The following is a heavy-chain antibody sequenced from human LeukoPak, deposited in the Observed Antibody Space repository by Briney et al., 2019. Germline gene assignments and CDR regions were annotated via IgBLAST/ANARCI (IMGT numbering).Heavy chain of an antibody. D-gene: IGHD5-24*01. V-gene: IGHV3-21*01. CDR1: GFNFSDSR. Sequence: GGSLRLSCVTSGFNFSDSRMTWVRQAPGKGLEWVSSISSTKTYIYYADSVKGRFTISRDNAKNSLYLQMNSLRADDTAMYYCARGRDGYPGGYWGQGTLVTVSS. J-gene: IGHJ4*02. CDR3: ARGRDGYPGGY. CDR2: ISSTKTYI.